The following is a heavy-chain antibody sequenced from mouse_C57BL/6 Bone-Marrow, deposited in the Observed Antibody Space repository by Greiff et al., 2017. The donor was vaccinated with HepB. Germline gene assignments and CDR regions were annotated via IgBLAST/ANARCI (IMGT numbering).Heavy chain of an antibody. V-gene: IGHV1-59*01. Sequence: QVQLQQPGAELVRPGTSVKLSCKASGYTFTSYWMHWVKQRPGQGLEWIGVIDPSDSYTNYNQKFKGKATLTVDTSSSTAYMQLSSLTSEDSAVYYCARGDDGYYGGFAYWGQGTLVTVSA. CDR1: GYTFTSYW. CDR2: IDPSDSYT. D-gene: IGHD2-3*01. CDR3: ARGDDGYYGGFAY. J-gene: IGHJ3*01.